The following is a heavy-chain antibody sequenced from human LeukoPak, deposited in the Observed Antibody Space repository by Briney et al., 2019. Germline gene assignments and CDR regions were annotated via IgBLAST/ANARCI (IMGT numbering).Heavy chain of an antibody. CDR2: ISSSSNYI. D-gene: IGHD1-14*01. Sequence: PGGSLRLSCAASGFTSSSYWMSWVRQAPGKGLEWVSSISSSSNYIYYADSVKGRFTISRDNAKNSLYLQMNSLRAEDTAVYYCARGYYYGLDVWGKGTTVTVSS. CDR3: ARGYYYGLDV. CDR1: GFTSSSYW. J-gene: IGHJ6*04. V-gene: IGHV3-21*01.